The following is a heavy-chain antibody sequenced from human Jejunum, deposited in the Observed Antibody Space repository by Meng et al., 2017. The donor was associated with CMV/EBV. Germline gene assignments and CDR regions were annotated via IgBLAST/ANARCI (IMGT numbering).Heavy chain of an antibody. CDR3: VRSSTTGGFDP. J-gene: IGHJ5*02. CDR2: TYYRSNWST. V-gene: IGHV6-1*01. D-gene: IGHD7-27*01. CDR1: GDGVSSNRAA. Sequence: SGDGVSSNRAAWNWIRQSPSRGLEWLGRTYYRSNWSTDYALSVKSRITISPDTSKNQVSLHLTSLTPEDTAMYYCVRSSTTGGFDPWGQGTLVTVSS.